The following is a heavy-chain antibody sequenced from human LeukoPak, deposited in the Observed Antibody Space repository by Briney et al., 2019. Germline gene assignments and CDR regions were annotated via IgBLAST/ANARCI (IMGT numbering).Heavy chain of an antibody. J-gene: IGHJ4*02. D-gene: IGHD1-7*01. CDR2: IRSKAYGGTT. CDR1: GFTFGDYA. V-gene: IGHV3-49*04. CDR3: TRDLDWNYSSDY. Sequence: GGSLRLSCTASGFTFGDYAMSWVRQAPGKGLEWVGFIRSKAYGGTTEYAASVKGRFTISRDDSKSIAYLQMNSLKTEDTAVYYCTRDLDWNYSSDYWGQGTLVTVSS.